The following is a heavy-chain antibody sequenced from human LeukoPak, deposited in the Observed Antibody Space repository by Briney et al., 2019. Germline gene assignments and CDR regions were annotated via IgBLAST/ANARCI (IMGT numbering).Heavy chain of an antibody. CDR1: GGSISRYY. Sequence: PSETLSLTCTVSGGSISRYYWSWIRQPPGKEVEWIGYIYYSGTTNYNPSLKSRVTISVDTSKNQFSLKLSSVTAADTALYYCARHDMDVAGAGLDYFDYWGQGTLVTVSS. J-gene: IGHJ4*02. D-gene: IGHD1-26*01. V-gene: IGHV4-59*08. CDR3: ARHDMDVAGAGLDYFDY. CDR2: IYYSGTT.